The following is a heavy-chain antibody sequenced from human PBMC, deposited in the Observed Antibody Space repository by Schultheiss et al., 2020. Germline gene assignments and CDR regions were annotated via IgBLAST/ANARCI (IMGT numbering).Heavy chain of an antibody. CDR3: ARVNIVVVVAATPDPWFDP. D-gene: IGHD2-15*01. V-gene: IGHV4-30-2*01. CDR1: GGSISSGGYS. J-gene: IGHJ5*02. CDR2: IYHSGST. Sequence: SETLSLTCAVSGGSISSGGYSWSWIRQPPGKGLEWIGYIYHSGSTYYNPSLKSRVTISVDRSKNQFSLKLSSVAAADTAVYYCARVNIVVVVAATPDPWFDPWGQGTLVTVSA.